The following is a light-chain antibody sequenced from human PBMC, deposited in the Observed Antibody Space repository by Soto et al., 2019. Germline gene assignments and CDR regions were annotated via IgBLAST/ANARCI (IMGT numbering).Light chain of an antibody. J-gene: IGLJ1*01. CDR1: SSDVGAYNY. Sequence: QSVLTQPASVSGCPGQSITISCTGTSSDVGAYNYVSWFQQHPGKAPKLLIYEVSNRPSGVSYRFSGSKSGSTASLTISGLQAEDEADYYCSSYTRSKTYVFGTGTKVTVL. CDR3: SSYTRSKTYV. CDR2: EVS. V-gene: IGLV2-14*01.